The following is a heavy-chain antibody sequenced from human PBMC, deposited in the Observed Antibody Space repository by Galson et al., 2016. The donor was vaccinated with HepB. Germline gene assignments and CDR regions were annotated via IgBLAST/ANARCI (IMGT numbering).Heavy chain of an antibody. CDR3: AKEGLRRSLDN. CDR1: GFTFSRFA. J-gene: IGHJ4*02. CDR2: IFFDGKNK. Sequence: SLRLSCAASGFTFSRFAMHWVRQAPGKGLEWVAVIFFDGKNKYYADSVKGRFTIFIDKPKNALFLQMDSLRAEDTAVYYCAKEGLRRSLDNWGQGTLVTVS. D-gene: IGHD3-16*01. V-gene: IGHV3-30*04.